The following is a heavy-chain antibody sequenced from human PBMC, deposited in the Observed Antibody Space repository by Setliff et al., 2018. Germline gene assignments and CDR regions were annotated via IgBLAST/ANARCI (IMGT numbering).Heavy chain of an antibody. D-gene: IGHD2-15*01. CDR2: IRYDGSNK. V-gene: IGHV3-30*02. J-gene: IGHJ4*02. Sequence: PGGSLRLSCAASGFTFSSYGMHWVRQAPGKGLEWVAFIRYDGSNKYYADSVKGRFTISRDNSKNTLYQQMNSLRAEDTAVYYCAKVGCSGGSCYPYYFDYWGQGTLVTVSS. CDR1: GFTFSSYG. CDR3: AKVGCSGGSCYPYYFDY.